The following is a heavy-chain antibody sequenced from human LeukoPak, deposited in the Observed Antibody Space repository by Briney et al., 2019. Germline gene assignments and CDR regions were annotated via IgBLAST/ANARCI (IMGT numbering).Heavy chain of an antibody. Sequence: KPSETLSLTCTVSGDSISRGDYYWSWIRQPAGKGLEWIGRISSSGSTNYNPSLKSRVTISVDTSKNQFSLKLSSVTAADTAVYFCARGPYSYDSSGAFDIWGQGTMVTVSS. J-gene: IGHJ3*02. CDR2: ISSSGST. CDR3: ARGPYSYDSSGAFDI. CDR1: GDSISRGDYY. D-gene: IGHD3-22*01. V-gene: IGHV4-61*02.